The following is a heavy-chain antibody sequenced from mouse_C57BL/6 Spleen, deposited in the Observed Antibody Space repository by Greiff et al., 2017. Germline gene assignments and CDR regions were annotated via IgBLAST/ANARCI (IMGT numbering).Heavy chain of an antibody. CDR1: GYTFTDYE. V-gene: IGHV1-15*01. CDR2: IDPETGGT. Sequence: VQLQQSGAELVRPGASVTLSCKASGYTFTDYEMHWVKQTPVHGLEWIGAIDPETGGTAYNQKFKGKAILTADKSSSTAYMELRSLTSEDSAVYYCTRGGIITTVVAHFDYWGQGTTLTVSS. D-gene: IGHD1-1*01. J-gene: IGHJ2*01. CDR3: TRGGIITTVVAHFDY.